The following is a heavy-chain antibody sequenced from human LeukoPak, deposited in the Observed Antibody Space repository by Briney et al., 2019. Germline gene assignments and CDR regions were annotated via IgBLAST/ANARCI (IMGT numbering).Heavy chain of an antibody. D-gene: IGHD3-10*01. CDR2: IKQDGSEM. CDR3: AETYLVRSL. J-gene: IGHJ4*02. V-gene: IGHV3-7*01. CDR1: GFTFSNYW. Sequence: GGSLRLSCAASGFTFSNYWMTWVRQAPGKGLEWVANIKQDGSEMYYVDSVKGRFTISRDNAKNSLYLQMNSLRVEDTAVYYCAETYLVRSLGGQGTLVTVSS.